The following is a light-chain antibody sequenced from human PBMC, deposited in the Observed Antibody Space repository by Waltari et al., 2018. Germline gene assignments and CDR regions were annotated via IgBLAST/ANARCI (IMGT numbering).Light chain of an antibody. CDR2: RSD. CDR3: AAWDDSLHGHWV. CDR1: SSNIGDTV. J-gene: IGLJ3*02. V-gene: IGLV1-44*01. Sequence: QSVLTQPPSASGTPGQRVTISCSGSSSNIGDTVVNWYQQLPGKAPTLLIYRSDQRHAAVPGRFSGSKSGTIASLAISGLQSADEGDYYCAAWDDSLHGHWVFGGGTKVTVL.